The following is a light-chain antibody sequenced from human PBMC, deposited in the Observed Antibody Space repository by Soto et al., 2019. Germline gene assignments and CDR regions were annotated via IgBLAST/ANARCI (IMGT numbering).Light chain of an antibody. CDR3: HYGNSPPWT. J-gene: IGKJ1*01. CDR1: QSISISS. Sequence: EIVLTQSPGTLSLSPGERATLSCRASQSISISSLAWYQQKPGQAPRLLICGASSRATGIPDRFSGSGSGTDFSLTISRLEPEDFAVYYCHYGNSPPWTFGQGTKVDIK. CDR2: GAS. V-gene: IGKV3-20*01.